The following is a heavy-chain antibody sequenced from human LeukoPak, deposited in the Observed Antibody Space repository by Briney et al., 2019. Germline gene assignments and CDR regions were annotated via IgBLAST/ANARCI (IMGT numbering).Heavy chain of an antibody. J-gene: IGHJ6*03. D-gene: IGHD1-7*01. V-gene: IGHV1-8*01. Sequence: ASVKVSCKASEYTFTSYDINWVRQATGQGLEWMGWKSPNSGNTGSAQKFQGRVTMTRNTSISTAHMELSSLRSEDTAVYYCARVSWNYIDNADSYYYYMDVWGKGTTVTVSS. CDR1: EYTFTSYD. CDR2: KSPNSGNT. CDR3: ARVSWNYIDNADSYYYYMDV.